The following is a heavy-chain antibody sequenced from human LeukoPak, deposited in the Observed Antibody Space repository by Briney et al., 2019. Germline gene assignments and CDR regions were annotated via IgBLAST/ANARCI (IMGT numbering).Heavy chain of an antibody. V-gene: IGHV3-53*01. Sequence: GGSLRLSCAASGFTVSSNYMSWVRQAPGKGLEWVSVIYSGGSTYYADSVKGRFTISRDNFKNTLYLQMNSLRAEDTAVYYCAGSMYYYDSSGYYFDYWGQGTLVTVSS. CDR3: AGSMYYYDSSGYYFDY. CDR1: GFTVSSNY. J-gene: IGHJ4*02. D-gene: IGHD3-22*01. CDR2: IYSGGST.